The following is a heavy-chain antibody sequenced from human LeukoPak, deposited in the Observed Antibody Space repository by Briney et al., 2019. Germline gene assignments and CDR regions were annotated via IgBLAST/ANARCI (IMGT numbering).Heavy chain of an antibody. Sequence: SETLSLTCTVSGGSISSSSYYWGWIRQPPGKGLEWIGSIYYSGSTYYNPSLKSRVTISVDTSKNQFSLKLSSATAADTAVYYCARHPRREPIYAFDIWGQGTMVTVSS. CDR1: GGSISSSSYY. D-gene: IGHD1-26*01. J-gene: IGHJ3*02. CDR3: ARHPRREPIYAFDI. V-gene: IGHV4-39*01. CDR2: IYYSGST.